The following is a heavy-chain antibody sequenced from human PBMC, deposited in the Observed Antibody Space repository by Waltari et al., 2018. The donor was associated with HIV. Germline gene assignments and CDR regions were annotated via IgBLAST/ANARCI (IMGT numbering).Heavy chain of an antibody. CDR2: IIPNFEKA. J-gene: IGHJ4*02. Sequence: QVQLVQSGAEVKKPGSSVKVSCKASGGTFSSYAISWVRQAPGQGLEWMGGIIPNFEKANYAQKFQGRVTITAEESTSTAYMELSSLRSEDTAVYYCARGSWDYVWGSYQTIRYFDYWGQGTLVTVSS. CDR1: GGTFSSYA. V-gene: IGHV1-69*01. CDR3: ARGSWDYVWGSYQTIRYFDY. D-gene: IGHD3-16*02.